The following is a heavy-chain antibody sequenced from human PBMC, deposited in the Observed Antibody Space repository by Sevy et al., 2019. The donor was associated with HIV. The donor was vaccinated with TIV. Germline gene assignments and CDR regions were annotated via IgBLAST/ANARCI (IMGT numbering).Heavy chain of an antibody. CDR2: ISSSSGTR. CDR3: ASRGYCGGGSCYSGPNDY. V-gene: IGHV3-48*02. J-gene: IGHJ4*02. Sequence: GGSLRLSCAASTFTFSSYSMHWVRQAPGKGLEWVSYISSSSGTRYYEDSVKGRFTISRDNAKNSLFLKMNSMRDEDTAVYYCASRGYCGGGSCYSGPNDYWGQGTLVTVSS. D-gene: IGHD2-15*01. CDR1: TFTFSSYS.